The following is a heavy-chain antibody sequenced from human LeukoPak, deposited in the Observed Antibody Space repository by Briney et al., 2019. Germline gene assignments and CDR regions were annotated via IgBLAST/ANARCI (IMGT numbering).Heavy chain of an antibody. CDR1: GYTFTSYY. D-gene: IGHD1-26*01. V-gene: IGHV1-46*01. CDR3: ARDLSEHPRRSYYVKPQGLDY. CDR2: INPSGGST. Sequence: ASVKVSCEASGYTFTSYYMHWVRQAPGQGLEWMGIINPSGGSTSYAQKFQGRLTMTRDTSTSTVYMELSSLRSEDTAVYYCARDLSEHPRRSYYVKPQGLDYWGQGTLVTVSS. J-gene: IGHJ4*02.